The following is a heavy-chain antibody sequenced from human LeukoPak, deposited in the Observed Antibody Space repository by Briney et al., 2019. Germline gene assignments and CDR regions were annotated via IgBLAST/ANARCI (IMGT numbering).Heavy chain of an antibody. V-gene: IGHV3-30*02. CDR1: GFTFSSYG. CDR2: IRYDGSNE. D-gene: IGHD3-22*01. J-gene: IGHJ4*02. CDR3: ARPMNEYDSSGFLHY. Sequence: GGSLRLSCAASGFTFSSYGMNWVRQAPGKGLEWVAFIRYDGSNEYYADSVKGRFTISRDNSKNTLHLQMNSLRVEDTAVYYCARPMNEYDSSGFLHYWGQGTLVTVSS.